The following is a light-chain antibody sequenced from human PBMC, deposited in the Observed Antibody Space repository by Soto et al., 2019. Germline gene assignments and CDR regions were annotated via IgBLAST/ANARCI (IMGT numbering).Light chain of an antibody. CDR3: SSYTSSITPCV. J-gene: IGLJ1*01. Sequence: QSVLTQPASVSGSPGQSITISCTGTSNDVGAYNFVSWFQQHPGKATKLLIYEVCTGPLEISDRFSGSKSGNTASLTISGLQTEDEADYYRSSYTSSITPCVFGTGTKVTVL. CDR2: EVC. V-gene: IGLV2-14*01. CDR1: SNDVGAYNF.